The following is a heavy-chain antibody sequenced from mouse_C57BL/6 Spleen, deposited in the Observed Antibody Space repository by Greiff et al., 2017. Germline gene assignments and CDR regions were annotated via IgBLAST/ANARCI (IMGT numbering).Heavy chain of an antibody. D-gene: IGHD1-1*01. CDR1: GYTFTSYW. CDR2: IDPSDSYT. CDR3: ARGAYGSSSWFAY. Sequence: QVQLKQPGAELVMPGASVKLSCKASGYTFTSYWMHWVKQRPGQGLEWIGEIDPSDSYTNYNQKFKGKSTLTVDKSSSTAYMQLSSLTSEDSAVYYCARGAYGSSSWFAYWGQGTLVTVSA. V-gene: IGHV1-69*01. J-gene: IGHJ3*01.